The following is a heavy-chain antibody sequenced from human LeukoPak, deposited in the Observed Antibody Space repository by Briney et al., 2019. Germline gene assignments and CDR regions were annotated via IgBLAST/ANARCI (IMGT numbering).Heavy chain of an antibody. CDR1: GFTFSNYP. Sequence: PGGSLRLSCAASGFTFSNYPMSWVRQAPGKGLEWVSGISGSGGNTCYADSVKGRFTISRDTSKNTLFLQMNSLRAEDTAVYFCVKGTDYDFWTGYSYYYGMDVWGQGTTVTVSS. CDR3: VKGTDYDFWTGYSYYYGMDV. D-gene: IGHD3-3*01. V-gene: IGHV3-23*01. J-gene: IGHJ6*02. CDR2: ISGSGGNT.